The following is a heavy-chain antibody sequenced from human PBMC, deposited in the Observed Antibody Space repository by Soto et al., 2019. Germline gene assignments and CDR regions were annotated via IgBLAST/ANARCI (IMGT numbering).Heavy chain of an antibody. CDR3: ARHGAVVAVDDAFEI. J-gene: IGHJ3*02. CDR2: IFYNGYKMDT. D-gene: IGHD2-15*01. CDR1: GGSISSKDYY. V-gene: IGHV4-39*01. Sequence: QLKLQQSGPGLVKPSETLSLTCTVSGGSISSKDYYWGWIRQTPGRGLEWVGSIFYNGYKMDTYYGPSLESRVSISVDASKNQFSLKLNFVTAADTAVYYCARHGAVVAVDDAFEIWGQGTMVTVS.